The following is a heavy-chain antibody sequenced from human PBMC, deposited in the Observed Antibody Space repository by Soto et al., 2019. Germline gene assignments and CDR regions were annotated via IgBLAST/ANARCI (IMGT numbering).Heavy chain of an antibody. J-gene: IGHJ3*02. D-gene: IGHD6-19*01. CDR2: ISSSSSTI. V-gene: IGHV3-48*02. CDR1: GFTFSSYS. Sequence: GGSLRLSCAASGFTFSSYSMNWVRQAPGKGLEWVSYISSSSSTIYYADSVKGRFTISRDNAKNSLYLQMNSLRDEDTAVYYCARDRGSGWYRDAFDIWGQGTMVIVSS. CDR3: ARDRGSGWYRDAFDI.